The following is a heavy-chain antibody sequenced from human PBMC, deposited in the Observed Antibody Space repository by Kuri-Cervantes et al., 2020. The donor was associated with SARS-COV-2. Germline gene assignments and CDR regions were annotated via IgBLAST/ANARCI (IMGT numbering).Heavy chain of an antibody. J-gene: IGHJ4*02. D-gene: IGHD2-2*01. CDR3: ARDIVVVPAASSDY. V-gene: IGHV1-2*02. Sequence: ASVKVSCKASGYTFTGYYMHWVRQAPGQGLERMGWINPNSGGTNYAQKFQGRVTMTRDTSISTAYMELSRLRSDDTAVYYCARDIVVVPAASSDYWGQGTLVTVSS. CDR1: GYTFTGYY. CDR2: INPNSGGT.